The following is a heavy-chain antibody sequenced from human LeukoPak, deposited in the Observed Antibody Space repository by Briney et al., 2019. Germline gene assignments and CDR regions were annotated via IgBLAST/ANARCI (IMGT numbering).Heavy chain of an antibody. Sequence: SETLSLTCAVYGGSFSGYYWSWIRQPPGKGLEWIGEINHSGSTGYNPSLKSRVTISLDTSENRFSLRLASVTAADTAVYYCARVNYGDFRVWGQGTLVTVSS. CDR1: GGSFSGYY. CDR2: INHSGST. CDR3: ARVNYGDFRV. D-gene: IGHD4-17*01. V-gene: IGHV4-34*01. J-gene: IGHJ4*02.